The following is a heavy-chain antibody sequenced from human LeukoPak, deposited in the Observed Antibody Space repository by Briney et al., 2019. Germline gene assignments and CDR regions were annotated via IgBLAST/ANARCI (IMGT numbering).Heavy chain of an antibody. CDR3: AREGVQYSSGWYVVY. Sequence: GGSLRPSCAASGFTFSSYAMHWVRQAPGEGLEWVAVISYDGSNKYYADSVKGRFTISRDNSKNTLYLQMNSLRAEDTAVYYCAREGVQYSSGWYVVYWGQGTLVTVSS. CDR2: ISYDGSNK. V-gene: IGHV3-30*04. CDR1: GFTFSSYA. D-gene: IGHD6-19*01. J-gene: IGHJ4*02.